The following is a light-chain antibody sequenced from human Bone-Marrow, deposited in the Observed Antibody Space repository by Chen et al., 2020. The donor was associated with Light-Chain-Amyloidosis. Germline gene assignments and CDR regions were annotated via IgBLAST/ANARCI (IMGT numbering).Light chain of an antibody. CDR2: EGN. J-gene: IGLJ1*01. Sequence: QSALTQPASVSGSPGQSITISCTGSNSDVGIYNYVSWYQQHPDKAPKLIIFEGNERPSGVSNRFCGSKSGNTASLTISGLQAEDEADYYCCSYAGRSMKAFGSGTKVAVL. V-gene: IGLV2-23*01. CDR1: NSDVGIYNY. CDR3: CSYAGRSMKA.